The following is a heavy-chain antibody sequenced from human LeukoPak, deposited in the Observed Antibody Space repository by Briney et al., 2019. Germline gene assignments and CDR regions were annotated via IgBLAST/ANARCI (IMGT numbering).Heavy chain of an antibody. V-gene: IGHV1-69*05. D-gene: IGHD1-26*01. CDR3: ARVRRYSGSYYFDY. CDR1: GCTLSSYA. CDR2: IIPIFCTA. Sequence: SVNVSCKASGCTLSSYAISWVRQAPGHGLEWVGRIIPIFCTANYAQKFQGRVTITTDESTSTAYMELSSLRSEDTAVYYCARVRRYSGSYYFDYWGQGTLVTVSS. J-gene: IGHJ4*02.